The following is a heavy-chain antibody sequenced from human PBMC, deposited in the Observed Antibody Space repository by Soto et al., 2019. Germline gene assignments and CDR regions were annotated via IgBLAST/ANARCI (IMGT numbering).Heavy chain of an antibody. J-gene: IGHJ6*02. CDR2: IYYSGST. V-gene: IGHV4-59*01. CDR1: GGSISSYY. D-gene: IGHD1-26*01. Sequence: SETLSLTCTVSGGSISSYYWSWIRQPPGKGLERIGYIYYSGSTNYNPSLKSRVTISVDTSKNQFSLKLSSVTAADTAVYYCARHPVGVGGLDVWGQGTSVTVS. CDR3: ARHPVGVGGLDV.